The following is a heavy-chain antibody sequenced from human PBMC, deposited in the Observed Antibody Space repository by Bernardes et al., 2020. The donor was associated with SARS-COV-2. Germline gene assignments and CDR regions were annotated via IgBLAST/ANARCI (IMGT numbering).Heavy chain of an antibody. CDR2: INEDGSFT. CDR3: ARDLRGPNDF. V-gene: IGHV3-74*01. Sequence: GSLRLSCAASGFTFSRYWMHWVRRGPGKGLMWVSNINEDGSFTYYADSVKGRFTISRDNAKNTLYLQINSLRVEDTAVYYCARDLRGPNDFWGQGTLLTVSS. CDR1: GFTFSRYW. D-gene: IGHD5-12*01. J-gene: IGHJ4*02.